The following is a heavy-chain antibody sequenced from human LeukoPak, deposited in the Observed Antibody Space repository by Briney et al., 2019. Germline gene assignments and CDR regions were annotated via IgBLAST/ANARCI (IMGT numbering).Heavy chain of an antibody. Sequence: ASVKVSCKASGYTFTSYYIHWVRQAPGQGLEWMGWINPNSGGTNYAQKFQGWVTMTRDTSISTAYMELSRLRSDDTAVYYCARVKVAAAEYYYGMDVWGQGTTVTVSS. J-gene: IGHJ6*02. D-gene: IGHD6-13*01. V-gene: IGHV1-2*04. CDR3: ARVKVAAAEYYYGMDV. CDR1: GYTFTSYY. CDR2: INPNSGGT.